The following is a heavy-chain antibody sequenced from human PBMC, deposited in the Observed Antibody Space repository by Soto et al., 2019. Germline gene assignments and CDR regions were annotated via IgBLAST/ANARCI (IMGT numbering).Heavy chain of an antibody. Sequence: SETPAVTCAFSGGSISSSNWWSCFRQPPVKGLEWIGEIYHSGSTNYNPSLNSRVAISVDKSKNQFSLKLSSVTAADTAVYYCARVGRPMAFDYWGQGTMVTVSS. CDR1: GGSISSSNW. CDR2: IYHSGST. J-gene: IGHJ4*02. V-gene: IGHV4-4*02. CDR3: ARVGRPMAFDY.